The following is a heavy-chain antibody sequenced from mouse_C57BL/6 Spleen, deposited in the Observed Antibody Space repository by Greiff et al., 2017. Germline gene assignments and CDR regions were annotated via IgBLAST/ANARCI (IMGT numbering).Heavy chain of an antibody. CDR3: ARRDYDGYYNWYFDV. Sequence: QVQLQQSGAELVRPGTSVKLSCKASGYTFTSYWMHWVKQRPGQGLEWIGVIDPSASYTNYNQKFKGKATLTVDTSSSTAYMQLSSRTSEDAAVYYCARRDYDGYYNWYFDVWGTGTTVTVAS. J-gene: IGHJ1*03. V-gene: IGHV1-59*01. CDR2: IDPSASYT. D-gene: IGHD2-3*01. CDR1: GYTFTSYW.